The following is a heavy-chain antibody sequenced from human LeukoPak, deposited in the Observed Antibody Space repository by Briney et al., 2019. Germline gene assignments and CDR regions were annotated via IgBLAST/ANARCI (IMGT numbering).Heavy chain of an antibody. J-gene: IGHJ4*02. D-gene: IGHD6-13*01. Sequence: SGPALVKPTETLILTCTFSGFSLRPPGMRVSWIRQPLGKALEWLARITWDDNKLYSTSLKTRLTISKDTSKNQVVLTMANVDPVDTATYYCARTIASAGSYYFDYWGQGTLDTVSS. CDR3: ARTIASAGSYYFDY. CDR1: GFSLRPPGMR. CDR2: ITWDDNK. V-gene: IGHV2-70*04.